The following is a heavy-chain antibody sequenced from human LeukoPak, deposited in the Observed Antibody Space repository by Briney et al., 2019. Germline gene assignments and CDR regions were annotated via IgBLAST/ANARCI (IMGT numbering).Heavy chain of an antibody. V-gene: IGHV6-1*01. D-gene: IGHD3-16*01. J-gene: IGHJ4*02. CDR3: ARELGLGGFDY. CDR2: TYYRSKWYN. CDR1: RDSVCGDNAC. Sequence: SQALSLTCAISRDSVCGDNACWTWIRPSPSRGLEWLGRTYYRSKWYNDYAVSVNSRITINPDTSKNQFSLQLNSVTPEDTAVYYCARELGLGGFDYWGQGTLVTVSS.